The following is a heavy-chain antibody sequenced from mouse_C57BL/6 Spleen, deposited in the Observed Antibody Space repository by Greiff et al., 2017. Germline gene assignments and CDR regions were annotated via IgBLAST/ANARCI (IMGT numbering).Heavy chain of an antibody. CDR1: GYAFSSYW. Sequence: QVQLQQSGAELVKPGASVKISCKASGYAFSSYWMNWVKQRPGKGLEWIGQISTGDGATNYTGKFKGQATLTADKSSSTAYMQRSSLTSEDSAVDFCTSGEYYGSSYYWGQGTTLTVSS. CDR2: ISTGDGAT. V-gene: IGHV1-80*01. J-gene: IGHJ2*01. CDR3: TSGEYYGSSYY. D-gene: IGHD1-1*01.